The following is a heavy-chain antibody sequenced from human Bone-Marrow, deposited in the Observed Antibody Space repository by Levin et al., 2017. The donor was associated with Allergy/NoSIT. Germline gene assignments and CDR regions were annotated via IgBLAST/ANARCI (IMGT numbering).Heavy chain of an antibody. Sequence: QSGGSLRLSCAASGFSFSSYEMNWVRQAPGKGLEWVSYISSRNTTIYYADSVKGRFTISRDNAENSLYLQMNSLRAEDTAIYYCAREGLFMVRVFDYWGRGTLVTVSS. D-gene: IGHD3-10*01. V-gene: IGHV3-48*03. CDR2: ISSRNTTI. CDR1: GFSFSSYE. J-gene: IGHJ4*02. CDR3: AREGLFMVRVFDY.